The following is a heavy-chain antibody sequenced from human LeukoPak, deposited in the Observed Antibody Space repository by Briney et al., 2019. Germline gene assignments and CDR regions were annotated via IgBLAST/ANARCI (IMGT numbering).Heavy chain of an antibody. D-gene: IGHD1-26*01. CDR2: IYYSGST. CDR1: GGSISSYY. Sequence: SETLSHTCTVSGGSISSYYWSWIRQPPGKGLEWIGYIYYSGSTNYNPSLKSRVTISVDTSKNQFSLKLSSVTAADTAVYYCAGGEADYGMDVWGQGTTVTVSS. V-gene: IGHV4-59*01. CDR3: AGGEADYGMDV. J-gene: IGHJ6*02.